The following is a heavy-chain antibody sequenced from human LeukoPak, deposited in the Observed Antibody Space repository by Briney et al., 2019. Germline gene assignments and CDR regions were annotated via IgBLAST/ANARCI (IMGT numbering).Heavy chain of an antibody. CDR3: ARDGYNYYYGMDV. CDR1: GGSISSSTYY. D-gene: IGHD5-24*01. V-gene: IGHV4-39*07. J-gene: IGHJ6*02. Sequence: SETLSLTCSVSGGSISSSTYYWGWIRQPPGKALEWIGSVYYDRSTYYNPSLKSRLTISVDMSKNQFSLKLSSVTAADTAVYYCARDGYNYYYGMDVWGQGTTVTVSS. CDR2: VYYDRST.